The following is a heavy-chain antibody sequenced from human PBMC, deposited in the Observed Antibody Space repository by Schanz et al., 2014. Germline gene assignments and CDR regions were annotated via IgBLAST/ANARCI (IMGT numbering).Heavy chain of an antibody. V-gene: IGHV3-7*01. D-gene: IGHD1-1*01. Sequence: VQLVESGGGVAQPGRSLRLSCAASGFTFSSYGMHWVRQAPGKGLEWVANINQDGSEKYYVDSVKGRFTISRDNAKNSLYLQMNGLRAEDTAVFYCARDGAELYYFDDWGQGTLVTVSS. CDR3: ARDGAELYYFDD. CDR2: INQDGSEK. J-gene: IGHJ4*02. CDR1: GFTFSSYG.